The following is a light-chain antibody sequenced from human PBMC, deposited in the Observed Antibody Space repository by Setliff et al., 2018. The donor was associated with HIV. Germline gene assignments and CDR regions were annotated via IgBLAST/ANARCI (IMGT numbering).Light chain of an antibody. J-gene: IGLJ1*01. V-gene: IGLV3-21*04. CDR3: QVWDSSSDPFYV. CDR1: NIGNKG. CDR2: YDS. Sequence: SYELTQPPSVSVAPGKTARVTCGGSNIGNKGVHCYQQKPGRAPVVVIYYDSDRPSGTPERFFGSNSGNTATLTISRVEAGDEADCYCQVWDSSSDPFYVFGTGTKVTVL.